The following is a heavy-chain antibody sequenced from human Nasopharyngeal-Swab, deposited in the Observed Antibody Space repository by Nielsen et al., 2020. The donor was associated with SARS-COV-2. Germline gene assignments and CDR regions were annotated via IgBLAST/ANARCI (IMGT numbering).Heavy chain of an antibody. J-gene: IGHJ4*02. CDR2: ISAYNGNT. V-gene: IGHV1-18*01. D-gene: IGHD4/OR15-4a*01. CDR3: ARAMTMVVTIPAY. Sequence: WVRQAPGQGLEWMGRISAYNGNTNYAQKLQGRVTMTTDTSTSTAYMELRSLRSDDTAVYYCARAMTMVVTIPAYWGQGTRVTVSS.